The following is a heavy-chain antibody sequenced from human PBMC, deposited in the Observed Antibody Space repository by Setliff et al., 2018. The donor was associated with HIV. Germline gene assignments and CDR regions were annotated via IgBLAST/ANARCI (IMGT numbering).Heavy chain of an antibody. V-gene: IGHV1-18*04. J-gene: IGHJ4*02. Sequence: ASVKVSCKTSGFIFNNFGITWVRQAPGQGLEWVAWISVYTEYTYYAPKFLGRVTMSTDTSTSTVDMELRGLGADDTAVYYCARTQYRTTWPRNYWGQGTLVTVSS. CDR3: ARTQYRTTWPRNY. CDR2: ISVYTEYT. CDR1: GFIFNNFG. D-gene: IGHD1-7*01.